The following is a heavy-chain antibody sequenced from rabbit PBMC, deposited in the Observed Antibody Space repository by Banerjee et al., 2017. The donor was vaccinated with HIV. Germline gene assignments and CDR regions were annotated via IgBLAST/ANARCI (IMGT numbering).Heavy chain of an antibody. Sequence: QSLEESGGGLVQPEGSLTLTCTASGFSFSSTYYICWVRQAPGKGLEWIGCIDTGYGTTPYASWAKGRFTISKTSTAVTLQMTSLTAADTATYFCARDRYNGGDTDGYSVWGQGTLVTVS. CDR3: ARDRYNGGDTDGYSV. V-gene: IGHV1S40*01. J-gene: IGHJ4*01. CDR1: GFSFSSTYY. CDR2: IDTGYGTT. D-gene: IGHD1-1*01.